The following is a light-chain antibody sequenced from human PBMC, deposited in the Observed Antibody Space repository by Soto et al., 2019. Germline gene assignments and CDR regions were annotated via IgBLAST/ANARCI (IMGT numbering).Light chain of an antibody. J-gene: IGLJ3*02. CDR3: QSYDSSLSCLV. Sequence: QSVLTQPPSVSGAPGQRVTISCTGSSSNIGAGYDVHWYQQLPGTAPKLLIYGNSNRPSGVPDRFSGSKSGTSASLAITGLQADDEADYYCQSYDSSLSCLVFGGGTKLTVL. CDR2: GNS. V-gene: IGLV1-40*01. CDR1: SSNIGAGYD.